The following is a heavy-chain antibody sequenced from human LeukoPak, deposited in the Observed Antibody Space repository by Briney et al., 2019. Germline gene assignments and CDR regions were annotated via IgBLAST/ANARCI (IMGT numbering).Heavy chain of an antibody. Sequence: SETLSLTCTVSGGSISSYYWSWIRQPAGKGLEWIGRIYTSGSTNYNPSLKSRVTISVDTSKNQFSLKLSSVTAADTAVYYCARGRARVVPAAKYYYYGMDVWGQGTTVTVSS. D-gene: IGHD2-2*01. CDR2: IYTSGST. CDR3: ARGRARVVPAAKYYYYGMDV. CDR1: GGSISSYY. V-gene: IGHV4-4*07. J-gene: IGHJ6*02.